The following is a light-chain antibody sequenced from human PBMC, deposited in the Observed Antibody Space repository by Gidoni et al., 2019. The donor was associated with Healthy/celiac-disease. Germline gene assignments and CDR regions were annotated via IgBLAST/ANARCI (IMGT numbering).Light chain of an antibody. CDR1: QSVLYSSNNKNY. V-gene: IGKV4-1*01. CDR3: QQYYSTPPLT. J-gene: IGKJ4*01. Sequence: DIVMTQSPDPLAVSLGERTTINCKSSQSVLYSSNNKNYLAWYQQKPGQPPKLLIYWASTRESGVPDRFSGSGSGTDFTLPISSLQAEDVAVYYCQQYYSTPPLTFGGGTKVEIK. CDR2: WAS.